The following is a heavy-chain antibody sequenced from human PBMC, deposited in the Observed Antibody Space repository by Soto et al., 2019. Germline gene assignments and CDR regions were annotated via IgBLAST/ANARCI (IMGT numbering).Heavy chain of an antibody. V-gene: IGHV4-34*01. CDR1: GGSFSGYY. CDR2: INHSGST. CDR3: ARGGGNDFWSGYYTYSYYGMDV. D-gene: IGHD3-3*01. Sequence: SETLSLTCAVYGGSFSGYYWSWIRQPPGKGLEWIGEINHSGSTNYNPSLKSRVTISVDTSKNQFSLKLSSVTAADTAVYYCARGGGNDFWSGYYTYSYYGMDVWGQGTTVTVSS. J-gene: IGHJ6*02.